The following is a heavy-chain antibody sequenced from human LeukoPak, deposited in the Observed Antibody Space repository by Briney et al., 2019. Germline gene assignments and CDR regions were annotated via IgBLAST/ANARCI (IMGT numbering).Heavy chain of an antibody. CDR1: GYTFTGYY. D-gene: IGHD6-19*01. CDR3: ARGNGISSGWYGPAFDY. Sequence: GASVKVSCKASGYTFTGYYMHWVRQAPGQGLEWMGWINPNSGGTNYAQKFQGWVTMTRDTSISTAYMELSRLRSDDTAVYYCARGNGISSGWYGPAFDYWGQGTLVTVSS. J-gene: IGHJ4*02. CDR2: INPNSGGT. V-gene: IGHV1-2*04.